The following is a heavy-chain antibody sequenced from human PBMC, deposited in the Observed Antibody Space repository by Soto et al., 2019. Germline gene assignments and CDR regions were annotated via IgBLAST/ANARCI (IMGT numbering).Heavy chain of an antibody. CDR3: ARARLRAVYAFDI. CDR2: IDYSGST. CDR1: GGSVSSGAYY. D-gene: IGHD5-12*01. V-gene: IGHV4-31*03. Sequence: SETLSLTCTVSGGSVSSGAYYWTWIRQRPGKGLEWIEYIDYSGSTYYSPSLKSRLSISLDTSKNQFSLRLSSVTAADTAMYYCARARLRAVYAFDIWGQGTMVTVSS. J-gene: IGHJ3*02.